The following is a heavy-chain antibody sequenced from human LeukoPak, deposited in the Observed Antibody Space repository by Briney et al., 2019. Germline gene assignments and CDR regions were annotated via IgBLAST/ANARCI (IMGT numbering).Heavy chain of an antibody. CDR1: RFTFTSCW. Sequence: QPGGSLRLSCAASRFTFTSCWMSWVRQAPGKGLEWVANINYDGSEKYYIDSVKGRFTISRDNAKNSLYLQMNSLRAEDTAVYYCARVRVGGTNYFDSWGQGTLVTVSS. V-gene: IGHV3-7*04. D-gene: IGHD1-26*01. CDR2: INYDGSEK. CDR3: ARVRVGGTNYFDS. J-gene: IGHJ4*02.